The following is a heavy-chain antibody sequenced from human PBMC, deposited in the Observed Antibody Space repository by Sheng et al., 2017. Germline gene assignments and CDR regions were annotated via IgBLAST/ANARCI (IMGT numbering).Heavy chain of an antibody. J-gene: IGHJ6*03. Sequence: QVQLQESGPGLVKPSETLSLTCSVSGGPISSYYWSWIRQSPGKGLEWIGYISHIGSTNYNPTLRSRVTISVDTSKNQFSLKLSSVTAAYTAVYYCARGKGYYYYMDVWGQGTTVSVSS. CDR2: ISHIGST. V-gene: IGHV4-59*12. CDR1: GGPISSYY. CDR3: ARGKGYYYYMDV.